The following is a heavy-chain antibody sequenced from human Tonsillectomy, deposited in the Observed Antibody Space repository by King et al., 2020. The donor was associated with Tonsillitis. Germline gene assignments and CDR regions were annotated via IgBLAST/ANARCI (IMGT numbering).Heavy chain of an antibody. Sequence: VQLQESGPGLVKPSETLSLTCTVSGGSIISYYWNWIRQPPGKGLEWIGYIYYSGSTNYNPSLKSRVTVSVDMSTNQFSLKLSSVTAADTAVYYCAREVPAAYDAFDIWGQATMVTVSS. J-gene: IGHJ3*02. CDR2: IYYSGST. CDR1: GGSIISYY. CDR3: AREVPAAYDAFDI. D-gene: IGHD2-2*01. V-gene: IGHV4-59*08.